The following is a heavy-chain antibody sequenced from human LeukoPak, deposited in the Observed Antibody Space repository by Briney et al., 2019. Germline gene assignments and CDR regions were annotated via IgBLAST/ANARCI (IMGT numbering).Heavy chain of an antibody. CDR3: AKAGSGWSEYFQY. CDR1: GFTFSSYA. D-gene: IGHD6-19*01. V-gene: IGHV3-30-3*01. CDR2: ISYDGSNK. Sequence: GGSLRLSCAASGFTFSSYAMHWVRQAPGKGLEWVAVISYDGSNKYYADSAKGRFSISRDNSKNRVYLQMNSLRVEDTAVYYCAKAGSGWSEYFQYWGQGTLVTVSS. J-gene: IGHJ1*01.